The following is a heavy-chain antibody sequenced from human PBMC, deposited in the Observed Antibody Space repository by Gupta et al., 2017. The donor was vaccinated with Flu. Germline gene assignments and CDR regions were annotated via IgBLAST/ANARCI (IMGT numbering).Heavy chain of an antibody. D-gene: IGHD3-22*01. J-gene: IGHJ5*02. CDR1: GGSFSGYY. CDR2: INHSGST. CDR3: ARKYPRYYDSSGYYLPAPSRFDP. Sequence: QVQLQQWGAGLLKPSETLSLTCAVYGGSFSGYYWSWIRQPPGKGLEWIGEINHSGSTNYNPSLKSRVTISVDTSKNQFSLKLSSVTAADTAVFYCARKYPRYYDSSGYYLPAPSRFDPWGQGTLVTVSS. V-gene: IGHV4-34*01.